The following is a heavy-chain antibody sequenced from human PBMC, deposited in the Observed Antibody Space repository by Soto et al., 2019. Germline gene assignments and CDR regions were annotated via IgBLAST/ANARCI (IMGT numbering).Heavy chain of an antibody. Sequence: QVQLQESGPGLVKPSETLSLTCTVSGGSISSYYWSWIRQPPGKGLEWIGYMYNTGSTVYNPSLKRRVTISVATSKNQFSLKLNAVTAADTAVYYCARDLWGYCGTDCYPLDVWGQGTTVTVSS. CDR1: GGSISSYY. J-gene: IGHJ6*02. V-gene: IGHV4-59*01. D-gene: IGHD2-21*02. CDR2: MYNTGST. CDR3: ARDLWGYCGTDCYPLDV.